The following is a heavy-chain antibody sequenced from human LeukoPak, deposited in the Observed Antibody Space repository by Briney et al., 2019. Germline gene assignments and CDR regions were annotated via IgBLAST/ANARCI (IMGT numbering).Heavy chain of an antibody. D-gene: IGHD1-26*01. J-gene: IGHJ4*02. CDR1: GYTFTDYY. CDR3: ARSRAFSGLLGY. Sequence: ASVKVSCKASGYTFTDYYMHWVRQAPGQGLEWMGWINPNSGGTNYAQKFQGRVTMTRDTSISTAYMELSRLISDDTAVYYCARSRAFSGLLGYWGQGTLVSVSS. CDR2: INPNSGGT. V-gene: IGHV1-2*02.